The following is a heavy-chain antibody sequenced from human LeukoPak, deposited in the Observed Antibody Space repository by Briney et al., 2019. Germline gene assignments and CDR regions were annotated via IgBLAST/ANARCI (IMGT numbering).Heavy chain of an antibody. CDR2: ISAYNGNT. V-gene: IGHV1-18*04. CDR3: AREGYCSSTSCYSPENYYYYYGMDV. D-gene: IGHD2-2*02. J-gene: IGHJ6*02. Sequence: ASVKVSCKASGYTFTSYYMHWVRQAPGQGLEWMGWISAYNGNTNYAQKLQGRVTMTTDTSTSTAYMELRSLRSDDTAVYYCAREGYCSSTSCYSPENYYYYYGMDVWGQGTTVTVSS. CDR1: GYTFTSYY.